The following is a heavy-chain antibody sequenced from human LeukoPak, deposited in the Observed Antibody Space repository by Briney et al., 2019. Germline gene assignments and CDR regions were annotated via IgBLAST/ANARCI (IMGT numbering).Heavy chain of an antibody. CDR2: ISSSSSYI. Sequence: PGGSLRLSCAASGFTFSSYSMNWVRQAPGKGLEWVSSISSSSSYIYYADSVKGRFTISRDNAKNSLYLQMNSLRTEDTALYYCAKGPRYFDWFLPPPPYFQHWGQGTLVTVSS. CDR3: AKGPRYFDWFLPPPPYFQH. J-gene: IGHJ1*01. CDR1: GFTFSSYS. D-gene: IGHD3-9*01. V-gene: IGHV3-21*04.